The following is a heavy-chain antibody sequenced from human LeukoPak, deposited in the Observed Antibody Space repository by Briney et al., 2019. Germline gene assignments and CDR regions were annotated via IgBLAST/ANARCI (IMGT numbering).Heavy chain of an antibody. J-gene: IGHJ4*02. Sequence: GASVKVSCKASGYTFTSYGVSWVRQAPGQGLEWMGWISAYNGNTNYAQKVQGRVTMTTDTSTSTAYMELRSLRSDDTAVYYCARDYCSSTSCLFDYWGQGTLVTVSS. CDR1: GYTFTSYG. CDR2: ISAYNGNT. D-gene: IGHD2-2*01. CDR3: ARDYCSSTSCLFDY. V-gene: IGHV1-18*01.